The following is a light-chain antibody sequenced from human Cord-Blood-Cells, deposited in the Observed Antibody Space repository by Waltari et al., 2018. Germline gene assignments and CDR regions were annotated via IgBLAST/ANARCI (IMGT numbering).Light chain of an antibody. CDR1: QSVSSSY. CDR3: QQYGSSPMYT. CDR2: GAS. Sequence: EIVLTQSPGTLSLSPGERATLSCRDSQSVSSSYLAWYQQKPGQAPRLLIYGASSSATGIPDRFSGSGSGTDFTLTISRLEPEDFAVYYCQQYGSSPMYTFGQGTKLEIK. J-gene: IGKJ2*01. V-gene: IGKV3-20*01.